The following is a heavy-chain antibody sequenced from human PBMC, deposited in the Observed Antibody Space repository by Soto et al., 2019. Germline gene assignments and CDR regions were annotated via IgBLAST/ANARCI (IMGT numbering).Heavy chain of an antibody. CDR1: GYSFTSYW. CDR3: SRTTAAGKDFFGVGA. J-gene: IGHJ6*01. CDR2: IYPGDSGT. Sequence: GESLKISCKGAGYSFTSYWIGWVRQMPGKGLEWMGIIYPGDSGTRYSPSFQGQVTISADKSISTAYLQWSSLKASDTAIYYCSRTTAAGKDFFGVGAWGQGTTVTVSS. V-gene: IGHV5-51*01. D-gene: IGHD6-13*01.